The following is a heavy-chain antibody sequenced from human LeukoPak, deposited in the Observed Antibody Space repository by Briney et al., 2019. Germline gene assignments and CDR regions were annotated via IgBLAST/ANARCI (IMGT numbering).Heavy chain of an antibody. Sequence: GGSLRLSCAASGFTFSNYWIHWVRQAPGKGLVWVSRSNEDGSTTNYADSVKGRFTISRDNAKNTLYLQMNSLTAEDTAVYYCVRDLGGRSGHWGQGTLVTVSS. J-gene: IGHJ4*02. CDR3: VRDLGGRSGH. CDR2: SNEDGSTT. V-gene: IGHV3-74*01. CDR1: GFTFSNYW. D-gene: IGHD1-26*01.